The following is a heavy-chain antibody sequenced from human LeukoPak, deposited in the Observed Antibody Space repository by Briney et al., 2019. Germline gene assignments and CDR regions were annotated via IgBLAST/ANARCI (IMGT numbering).Heavy chain of an antibody. CDR3: ARGLISSIAARKGTLDY. J-gene: IGHJ4*02. Sequence: SETLSLTCAVYGGSFSGYYWSWIRQPPGKGLEWIGEINHSGSTNYNPSLKSRVTISVDTSKNQFSLKLSSVTAADTAVYYCARGLISSIAARKGTLDYWGQGTPVTVSS. CDR1: GGSFSGYY. CDR2: INHSGST. D-gene: IGHD6-6*01. V-gene: IGHV4-34*01.